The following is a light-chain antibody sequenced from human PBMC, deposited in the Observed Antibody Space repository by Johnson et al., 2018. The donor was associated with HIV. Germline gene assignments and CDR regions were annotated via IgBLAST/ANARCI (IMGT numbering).Light chain of an antibody. V-gene: IGLV1-51*01. CDR3: GTWDSSLSAYV. CDR1: SSNIANIY. J-gene: IGLJ1*01. CDR2: DNN. Sequence: QSVLTQPPSVSAAPGQKVTISCSGSSSNIANIYVSWYQQLPGTAPKLLIYDNNNRPSGIPDRFSGSKSGTSATLGITGLQTGDEADYYCGTWDSSLSAYVFGPGTKVTVL.